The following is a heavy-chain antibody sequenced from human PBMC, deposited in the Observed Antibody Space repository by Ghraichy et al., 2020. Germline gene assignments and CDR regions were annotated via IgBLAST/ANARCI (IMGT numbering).Heavy chain of an antibody. CDR3: AKEDYYYYYYMDV. CDR1: EFTFSSYG. Sequence: LSLTCAASEFTFSSYGMHWVRQAPGKGLEWVAVISYDGSNKYYADSVKGRFTISRDNSKNTLYLQMNSLRAEDTAVYYCAKEDYYYYYYMDVWGKGTTVTVSS. J-gene: IGHJ6*03. CDR2: ISYDGSNK. V-gene: IGHV3-30*18.